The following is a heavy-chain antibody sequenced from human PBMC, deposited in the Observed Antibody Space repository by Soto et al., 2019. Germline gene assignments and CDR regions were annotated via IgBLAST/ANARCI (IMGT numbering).Heavy chain of an antibody. CDR2: IYYSGST. CDR1: GGSISSYY. V-gene: IGHV4-59*12. CDR3: ARWQQSLDY. D-gene: IGHD6-13*01. J-gene: IGHJ4*01. Sequence: SETLSLTCTVSGGSISSYYWSWIRQPPGKGLEWIGYIYYSGSTNYNPSLKSRVTISVDTSKNQFSLQLNSVTPEDTAVYYCARWQQSLDYWGHGTLVTVSS.